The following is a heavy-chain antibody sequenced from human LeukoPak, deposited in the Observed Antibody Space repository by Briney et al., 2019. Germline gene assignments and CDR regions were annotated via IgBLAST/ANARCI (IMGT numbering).Heavy chain of an antibody. CDR1: GYTFTSYD. Sequence: GASVKVSCKASGYTFTSYDINWVRQATGQGLEWMGWMNPNSGNTGYAQKFQGRVTMTRNTSISTAYMELSSLRSEDTAVYYCARVAAAHNGGYGMDVWGQGTTVTVSS. CDR2: MNPNSGNT. D-gene: IGHD6-13*01. V-gene: IGHV1-8*01. CDR3: ARVAAAHNGGYGMDV. J-gene: IGHJ6*02.